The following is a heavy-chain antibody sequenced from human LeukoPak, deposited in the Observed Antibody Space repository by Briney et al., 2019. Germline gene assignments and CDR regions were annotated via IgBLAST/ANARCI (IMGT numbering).Heavy chain of an antibody. CDR3: ARGHIVVVPAATDYYYGMDV. Sequence: ASVKVSCKASGYTFTSYDINWVRQATGQGLEWMGWMNPNGGNTGYAQKFQGRVTMTRNTSISTAYMELSSLRSEDTAVYYCARGHIVVVPAATDYYYGMDVWGQGTTVTVSS. CDR2: MNPNGGNT. J-gene: IGHJ6*02. D-gene: IGHD2-2*01. V-gene: IGHV1-8*01. CDR1: GYTFTSYD.